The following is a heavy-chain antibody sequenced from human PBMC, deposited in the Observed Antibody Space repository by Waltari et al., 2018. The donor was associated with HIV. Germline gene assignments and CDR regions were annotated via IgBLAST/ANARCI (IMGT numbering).Heavy chain of an antibody. J-gene: IGHJ5*02. CDR2: ITSDGSST. CDR3: ARESEGYYASGTGNWFDP. Sequence: EVQLVASGGGLVQPGGSLSLSSAASGFTFSSYWMPWVRQAPGKGLVWVSRITSDGSSTSYADSVKGRFTISRDNAKNTLYLQMNSLRAEDTAVYYCARESEGYYASGTGNWFDPWGQGTLVTVSS. D-gene: IGHD3-10*01. V-gene: IGHV3-74*01. CDR1: GFTFSSYW.